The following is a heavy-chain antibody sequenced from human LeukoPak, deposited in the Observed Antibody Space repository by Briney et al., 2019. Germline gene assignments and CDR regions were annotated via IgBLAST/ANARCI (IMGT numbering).Heavy chain of an antibody. J-gene: IGHJ3*02. V-gene: IGHV4-59*01. CDR3: AGSCSSTSCHTSDVFEI. D-gene: IGHD2-2*01. Sequence: SETLSLTCTVSGASINSYYWSWIRQSPGKGLEWIGYIFDTGSTNYNPSLTSRVTMSRDMSTHQFSLTLTSMTAADTAVYYCAGSCSSTSCHTSDVFEIWGQGTMVTVSS. CDR1: GASINSYY. CDR2: IFDTGST.